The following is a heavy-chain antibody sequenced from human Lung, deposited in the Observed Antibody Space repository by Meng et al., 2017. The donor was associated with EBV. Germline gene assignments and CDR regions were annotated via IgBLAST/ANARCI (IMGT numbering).Heavy chain of an antibody. CDR2: IYTSGST. J-gene: IGHJ5*02. D-gene: IGHD3-10*01. CDR1: GGSISSYY. Sequence: QLQPQASGPGLVKPSETLSLTCTVSGGSISSYYWSWIRQPAGKGLEWIGRIYTSGSTNYNPSLKSRVTMSVDTSKNQFSLKLSSVTAADTAVYYCARDHSVWGFGELTPFYDPWGQGTLVTVSS. CDR3: ARDHSVWGFGELTPFYDP. V-gene: IGHV4-4*07.